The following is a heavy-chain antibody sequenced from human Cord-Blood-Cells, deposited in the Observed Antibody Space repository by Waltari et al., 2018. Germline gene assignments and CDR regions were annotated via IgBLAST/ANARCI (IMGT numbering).Heavy chain of an antibody. J-gene: IGHJ6*03. Sequence: QVQLQQWGAGLLKPSETLSLTCAVYGGSFSGYYWSWIRQPPGKGLEWIGEINHSGSTNYNPSLKSRVTISVDTSKNQFSLKLSSVTAADTAVYYCARGFTGADDYSNYYYYYMDVWGKGTTVTVSS. V-gene: IGHV4-34*01. D-gene: IGHD4-4*01. CDR2: INHSGST. CDR3: ARGFTGADDYSNYYYYYMDV. CDR1: GGSFSGYY.